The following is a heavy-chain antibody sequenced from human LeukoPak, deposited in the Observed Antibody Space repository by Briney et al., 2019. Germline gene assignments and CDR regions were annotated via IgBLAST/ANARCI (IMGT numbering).Heavy chain of an antibody. D-gene: IGHD5-12*01. J-gene: IGHJ4*02. CDR3: ARGLGGYSGYDPPGY. CDR1: GYTFTGYY. V-gene: IGHV1-2*06. CDR2: INPNSGGT. Sequence: ASVKVSCKASGYTFTGYYMHWVRQAPGQGLEWMGRINPNSGGTNYAQKFQGRVTMTRHTSISTAYMELSRLRSDDPAVYYCARGLGGYSGYDPPGYWGQGTLVTVSS.